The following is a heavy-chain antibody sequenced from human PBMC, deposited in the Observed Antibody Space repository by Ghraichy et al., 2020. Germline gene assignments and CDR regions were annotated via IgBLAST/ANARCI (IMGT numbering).Heavy chain of an antibody. V-gene: IGHV3-11*06. CDR3: ARGRRDAYNYGLGH. Sequence: GGSLRLSCAASGFTFSDYYMPWIRQAPGKGLEWVSYISNSSSYTNYADSAKGRFTISRDNAKNSLYLQMNSLRAEDTAVYYCARGRRDAYNYGLGHWGQGTLVTVSS. J-gene: IGHJ4*02. CDR1: GFTFSDYY. D-gene: IGHD5-24*01. CDR2: ISNSSSYT.